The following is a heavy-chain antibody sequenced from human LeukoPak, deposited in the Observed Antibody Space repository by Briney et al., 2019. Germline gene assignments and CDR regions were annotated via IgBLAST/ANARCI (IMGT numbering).Heavy chain of an antibody. Sequence: PSETLSLTWTVSGGSISSYYWSWIRQPPGKGLEWIGYIYYSGSTNYNPSLKSRVTISVDTSKNQFSLKLSSVTAADTAVYYCARSFGDSSGSSDYWGQGTLVTVSS. V-gene: IGHV4-59*08. CDR1: GGSISSYY. J-gene: IGHJ4*02. CDR3: ARSFGDSSGSSDY. CDR2: IYYSGST. D-gene: IGHD3-10*01.